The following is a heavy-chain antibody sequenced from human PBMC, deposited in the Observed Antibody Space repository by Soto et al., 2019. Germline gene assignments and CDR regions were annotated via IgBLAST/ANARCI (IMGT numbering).Heavy chain of an antibody. V-gene: IGHV3-23*01. CDR2: ISGSGGST. Sequence: EVQLLESGGGLVQPGGSLRLSCAASGFTFSSYAMSWVRQAPGKGLEWVSAISGSGGSTYYADSVKGRFTISRDNSKNTLYLLLHSLRAEDTAVYYCAKENGYSSSWFEFDYWGQGPLVTVSS. CDR1: GFTFSSYA. D-gene: IGHD6-13*01. J-gene: IGHJ4*02. CDR3: AKENGYSSSWFEFDY.